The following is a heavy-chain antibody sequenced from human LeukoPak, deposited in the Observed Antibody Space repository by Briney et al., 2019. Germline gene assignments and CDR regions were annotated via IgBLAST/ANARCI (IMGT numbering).Heavy chain of an antibody. CDR1: GYSFTTYY. CDR3: VREKESSYNFDY. D-gene: IGHD6-6*01. Sequence: ASVTVSFKASGYSFTTYYIHWVRQAPGQGPEWMGIVYPSGGNANYEQKFQDRVTMTRDTSTSTVYVELSRLTSEDTAIYYGVREKESSYNFDYWAQGTRVTVSS. CDR2: VYPSGGNA. J-gene: IGHJ4*02. V-gene: IGHV1-46*01.